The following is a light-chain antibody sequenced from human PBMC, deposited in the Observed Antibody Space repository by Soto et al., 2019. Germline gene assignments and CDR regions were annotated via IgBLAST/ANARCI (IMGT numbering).Light chain of an antibody. CDR3: QQYGFSFRA. CDR2: GAS. CDR1: QSVSSTY. J-gene: IGKJ1*01. V-gene: IGKV3-20*01. Sequence: EILLTQSPGTLSLWPGERATLSCRASQSVSSTYLSWYQLKPGQAPRLLIYGASTRATGIPDRFSGSGSGIDFTLNISSLEPEDFAVYYCQQYGFSFRAFGQGAKV.